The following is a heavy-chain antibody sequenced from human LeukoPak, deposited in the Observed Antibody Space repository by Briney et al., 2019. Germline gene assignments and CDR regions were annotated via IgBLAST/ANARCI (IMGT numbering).Heavy chain of an antibody. V-gene: IGHV4-59*01. Sequence: SETLSLTCHVSGGYITTYYWSWIRQPPGKGLEWIGYAYYSGSDEYNPSLRSRVTMSADASRNQFSLTLNPVTAADTAIYYCATLNIESSSGWFFRSWGQGTLVSVSS. CDR1: GGYITTYY. D-gene: IGHD6-19*01. J-gene: IGHJ5*02. CDR3: ATLNIESSSGWFFRS. CDR2: AYYSGSD.